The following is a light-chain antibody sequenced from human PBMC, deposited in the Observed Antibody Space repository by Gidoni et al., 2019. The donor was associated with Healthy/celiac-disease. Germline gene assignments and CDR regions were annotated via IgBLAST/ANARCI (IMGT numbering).Light chain of an antibody. CDR2: CAS. CDR1: QSVSSN. J-gene: IGKJ2*01. Sequence: EIVMTQSPATLSVSPGERATLSCRASQSVSSNLAGYQQKPGQAPRLLIYCASTRATGIPARFCGSGSGTAFTLSISSLQSQDFAVYYCPQYNNWPPYTFGQGTKLEIK. CDR3: PQYNNWPPYT. V-gene: IGKV3-15*01.